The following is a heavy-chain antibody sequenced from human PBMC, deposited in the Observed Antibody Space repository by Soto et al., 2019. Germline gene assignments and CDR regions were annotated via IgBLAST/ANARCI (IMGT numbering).Heavy chain of an antibody. V-gene: IGHV4-31*03. CDR2: IYYSGST. CDR1: GGSISSGGYY. Sequence: QVQLQESGPGLVKPSQTLSLTCTVSGGSISSGGYYWSWIRQHPGKGLEWIGYIYYSGSTNYNPSLKSRVIISVDTSKNQFSLRLSSVTAADTAVYYCARDTYYYDSGGPPVDAFDIWGQGTMVTVSS. D-gene: IGHD3-22*01. J-gene: IGHJ3*02. CDR3: ARDTYYYDSGGPPVDAFDI.